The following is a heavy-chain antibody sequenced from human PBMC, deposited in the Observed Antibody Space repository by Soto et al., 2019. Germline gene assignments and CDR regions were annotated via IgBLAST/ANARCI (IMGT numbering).Heavy chain of an antibody. J-gene: IGHJ4*02. Sequence: EVPLLESGGGLVQPGESLRLSCAASGFTFSSYAMSCVRQAPGKGLEWVAVISGSDDSTYYADSVKGRFTISRDNSENTLYLQMNSLRAEDTAVYYCAKRSSSSTFDYWGQGTLVTVSS. V-gene: IGHV3-23*01. D-gene: IGHD6-6*01. CDR1: GFTFSSYA. CDR3: AKRSSSSTFDY. CDR2: ISGSDDST.